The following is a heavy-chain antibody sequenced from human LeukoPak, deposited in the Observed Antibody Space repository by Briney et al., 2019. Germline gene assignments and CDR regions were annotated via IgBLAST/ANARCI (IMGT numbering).Heavy chain of an antibody. CDR3: ARARLTDWELGGYYYGMDV. D-gene: IGHD1-26*01. J-gene: IGHJ6*02. V-gene: IGHV1-2*02. CDR1: GYTFTGYY. CDR2: INPNSGGT. Sequence: ASVKVSCKASGYTFTGYYMHWVRQAPGQGLEWMGWINPNSGGTNYAQKFQGRVTMTRDTSISTAYMELSRLRSDDTAVYCCARARLTDWELGGYYYGMDVWGQGTTVTVSS.